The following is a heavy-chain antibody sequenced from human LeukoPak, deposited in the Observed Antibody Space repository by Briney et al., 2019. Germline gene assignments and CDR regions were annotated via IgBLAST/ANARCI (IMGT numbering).Heavy chain of an antibody. Sequence: ASVKVSCTASGYTFTSYGISWVRQAPGQGLEWMGWISAYNGNTNYAQKLQGRVTMTTDTSTSTAYMELRSLRSDDTAVYYCARHSGYDFYYYYGMDVWGQGTTVTVSS. CDR3: ARHSGYDFYYYYGMDV. CDR2: ISAYNGNT. J-gene: IGHJ6*02. CDR1: GYTFTSYG. D-gene: IGHD3-22*01. V-gene: IGHV1-18*01.